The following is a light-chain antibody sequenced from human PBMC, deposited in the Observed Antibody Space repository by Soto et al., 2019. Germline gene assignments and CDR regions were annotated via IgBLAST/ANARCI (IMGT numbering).Light chain of an antibody. CDR2: DTS. CDR3: QQFNTSPWT. CDR1: QRVSRD. J-gene: IGKJ1*01. V-gene: IGKV3D-15*01. Sequence: EIVMTQSPAALSVSPGERVTLSCRASQRVSRDLAWYQQKPGQAPRLLIYDTSTRATGVPARFSGSGSGTDFTLTITSLQPDDFATYYCQQFNTSPWTFGQGTKVDI.